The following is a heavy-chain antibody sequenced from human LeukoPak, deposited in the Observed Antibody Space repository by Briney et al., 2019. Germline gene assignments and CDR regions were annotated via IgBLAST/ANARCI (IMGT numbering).Heavy chain of an antibody. CDR1: GYSFTSYW. Sequence: PGESLKISCKGSGYSFTSYWIGWVRQMPGKSLEWMGIIYPGDSDTRYSPSFQGQVTISADKSISTAYLQWSSLKASDTAMYYCARHPYSSSWSNSGEYDSWGQGTLVTVSS. J-gene: IGHJ4*02. CDR2: IYPGDSDT. V-gene: IGHV5-51*01. D-gene: IGHD6-13*01. CDR3: ARHPYSSSWSNSGEYDS.